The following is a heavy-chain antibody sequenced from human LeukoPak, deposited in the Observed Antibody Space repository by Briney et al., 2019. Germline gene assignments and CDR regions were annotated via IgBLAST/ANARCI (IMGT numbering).Heavy chain of an antibody. V-gene: IGHV3-43D*03. CDR2: ISWDGGST. CDR3: AKGSCTNGICYPYYYYYMDV. Sequence: PGGSLRLSCATSGLTFDDYAMHWVRQAPGKGLEWVSLISWDGGSTYYADSVKGRFTISRDNSKNSLYLQMNSLRAEDTALYYCAKGSCTNGICYPYYYYYMDVWGKGTTVTVSS. D-gene: IGHD2-8*01. J-gene: IGHJ6*03. CDR1: GLTFDDYA.